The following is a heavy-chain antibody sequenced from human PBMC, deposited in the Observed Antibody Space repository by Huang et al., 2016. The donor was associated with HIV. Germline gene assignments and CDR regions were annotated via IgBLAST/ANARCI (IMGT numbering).Heavy chain of an antibody. V-gene: IGHV3-74*01. Sequence: EVRLVETGGGLVQPGGSLRLSCSASGFTLSRYWMHWVRQAPEKGWVWGSRIKRGVSSTKYADSVKGRFTIYRDKAKNTLYLQMNSLGDEDTAVYYCAREGSPTGGGVVTKGVWYFDLWGRGTLVTVSS. CDR3: AREGSPTGGGVVTKGVWYFDL. D-gene: IGHD2-21*02. CDR1: GFTLSRYW. J-gene: IGHJ2*01. CDR2: IKRGVSST.